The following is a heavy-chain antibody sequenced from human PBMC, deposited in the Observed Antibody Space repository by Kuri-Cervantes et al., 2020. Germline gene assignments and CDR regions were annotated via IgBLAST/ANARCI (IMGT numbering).Heavy chain of an antibody. D-gene: IGHD3-16*01. V-gene: IGHV1-24*01. Sequence: ASVKVSCKVSGYTLTELSMHWVRQAPGKGLEWMGGFDPEDGETIYAQKFQGRVTMTRNTSISTAYMELSSLRSEDTAVYYCARAYEDMITKDYWGQGTLVTVSS. J-gene: IGHJ4*02. CDR1: GYTLTELS. CDR3: ARAYEDMITKDY. CDR2: FDPEDGET.